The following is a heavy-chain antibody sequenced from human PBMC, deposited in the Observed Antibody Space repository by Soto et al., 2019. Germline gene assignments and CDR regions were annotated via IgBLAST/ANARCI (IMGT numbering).Heavy chain of an antibody. D-gene: IGHD5-12*01. CDR3: AKSPRGEMATD. V-gene: IGHV1-18*01. J-gene: IGHJ4*02. Sequence: QVQLVQSGGEVKKPGTSVTVSCKASGYTFFNYHITWVRQAPGQGLEWMAWINTYNGMTDYAQRFQGRVTMTRDTSTSTAYMELRNLGSDDTAVYFCAKSPRGEMATDWGQGTLVTVSS. CDR2: INTYNGMT. CDR1: GYTFFNYH.